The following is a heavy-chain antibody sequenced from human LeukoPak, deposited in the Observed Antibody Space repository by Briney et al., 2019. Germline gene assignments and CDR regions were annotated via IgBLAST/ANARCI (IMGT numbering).Heavy chain of an antibody. Sequence: SETLSLTCTVSGGSVSSGSYYWSWIWQPPGKGLEWIGYIYYSGSTNYNPSLKSRVTISVDTSKNQFSLKLSSVTAADTAVYYCSKSHYDFWRGYRGYYYYGMDVWGQGTTVTVSS. CDR1: GGSVSSGSYY. CDR3: SKSHYDFWRGYRGYYYYGMDV. J-gene: IGHJ6*02. CDR2: IYYSGST. V-gene: IGHV4-61*01. D-gene: IGHD3-3*01.